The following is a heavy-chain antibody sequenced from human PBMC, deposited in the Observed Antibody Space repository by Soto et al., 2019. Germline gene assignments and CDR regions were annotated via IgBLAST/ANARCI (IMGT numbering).Heavy chain of an antibody. Sequence: QAQLVQSGAEEKKPGASVKVSCKASGYTFTTFAIHWVRQAPGQRLEWMGWINAANGNTYLSQRFQHRVTITRDTSATTAYMELSGLRSEDTAVYYCARGSITLICIWGQGTTVTVSS. D-gene: IGHD3-22*01. J-gene: IGHJ3*01. V-gene: IGHV1-3*05. CDR3: ARGSITLICI. CDR1: GYTFTTFA. CDR2: INAANGNT.